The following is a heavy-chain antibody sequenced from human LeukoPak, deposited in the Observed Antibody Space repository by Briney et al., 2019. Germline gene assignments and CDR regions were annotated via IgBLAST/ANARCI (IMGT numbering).Heavy chain of an antibody. Sequence: GGSLRLSCEASGFTFSSYSMNWVRQAPGKGLEWVSFISGSSSIIHYADSVKGRFTISRDNAKNSLYLQMNSLRAEDTAVYYCAREWASMVRGVTFDYWGQGTLITVSS. D-gene: IGHD3-10*01. V-gene: IGHV3-48*04. CDR1: GFTFSSYS. J-gene: IGHJ4*02. CDR3: AREWASMVRGVTFDY. CDR2: ISGSSSII.